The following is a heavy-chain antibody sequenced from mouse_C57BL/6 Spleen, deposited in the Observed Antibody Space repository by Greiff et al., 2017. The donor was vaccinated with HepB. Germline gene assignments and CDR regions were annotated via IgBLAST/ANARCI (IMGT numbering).Heavy chain of an antibody. D-gene: IGHD2-13*01. Sequence: VQLQQPGAELVRPGTSVKLSCKASGYTFTSYWMHWVKQRPGQGLEWIGVIDPSDSYTNYNQKFKGKATLTVDTSSSTAYMQLSSLTSEDSAVYYCARGDWEEAMDYWGQGTSVTVSS. CDR2: IDPSDSYT. CDR1: GYTFTSYW. J-gene: IGHJ4*01. V-gene: IGHV1-59*01. CDR3: ARGDWEEAMDY.